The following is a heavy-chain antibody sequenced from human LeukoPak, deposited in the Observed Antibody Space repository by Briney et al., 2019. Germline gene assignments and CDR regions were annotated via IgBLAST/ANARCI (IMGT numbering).Heavy chain of an antibody. V-gene: IGHV3-30*19. Sequence: GRSLRLSCTASGHTFSSYGMHGVRQAPGKGLEWVAVISYDGSNKYYADSVKGRFTISRDNSKNTLYLQMNSLRAEDTAVYYCAREPPWFGELLGYAFDIWGQGTMVTVSS. CDR1: GHTFSSYG. CDR2: ISYDGSNK. J-gene: IGHJ3*02. D-gene: IGHD3-10*01. CDR3: AREPPWFGELLGYAFDI.